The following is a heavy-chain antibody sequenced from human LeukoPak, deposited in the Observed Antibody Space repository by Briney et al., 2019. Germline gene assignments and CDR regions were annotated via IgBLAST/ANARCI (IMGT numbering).Heavy chain of an antibody. V-gene: IGHV4-61*02. D-gene: IGHD2-8*01. CDR1: GNSISSGDNY. CDR3: ARTVLATKSEHWFDS. J-gene: IGHJ5*01. CDR2: IYTSGST. Sequence: KASETLSLTCTVSGNSISSGDNYWSWIRQPAGKGLEWIGRIYTSGSTNYNPSLKSRVTISGDTSKNQFSLRLSSVTAADTAMYYCARTVLATKSEHWFDSWGQGTLVTVSS.